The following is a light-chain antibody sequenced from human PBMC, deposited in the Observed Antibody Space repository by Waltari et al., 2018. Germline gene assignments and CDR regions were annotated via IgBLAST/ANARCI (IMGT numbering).Light chain of an antibody. CDR2: DVS. Sequence: QSALTQPASVSGSPGQSITISCTGTSSDVGGYNFVSWYQQEPGKAPKVMIFDVSKRPSGVSDRFSGSKSCNTASLTISGLQAEDEADYYCSSYTGGSTFVLFGGGTKLTVL. V-gene: IGLV2-14*01. J-gene: IGLJ2*01. CDR3: SSYTGGSTFVL. CDR1: SSDVGGYNF.